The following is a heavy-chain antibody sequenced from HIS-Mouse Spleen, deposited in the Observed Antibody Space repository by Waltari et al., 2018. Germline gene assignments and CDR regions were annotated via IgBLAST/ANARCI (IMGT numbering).Heavy chain of an antibody. V-gene: IGHV4-39*07. CDR1: GGSISSSSYY. CDR3: AREIPYSSSWYDWYFDL. CDR2: IYYRGST. Sequence: QLQLQESGPGLVKPSETLSLTCTVSGGSISSSSYYWGWIRQPPGKGLEWSGSIYYRGSTCYNPSIKGRVTISVDTAKNQFSLKLSSVTAADTAVYYCAREIPYSSSWYDWYFDLWGRGTLVTVSS. D-gene: IGHD6-13*01. J-gene: IGHJ2*01.